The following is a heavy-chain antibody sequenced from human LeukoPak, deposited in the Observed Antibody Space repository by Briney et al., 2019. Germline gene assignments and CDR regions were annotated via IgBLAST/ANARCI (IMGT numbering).Heavy chain of an antibody. CDR1: GFAFSSQA. V-gene: IGHV3-23*01. CDR3: AKGIQLWFYFDL. CDR2: ISGSGGST. J-gene: IGHJ2*01. Sequence: PGGSLRLSCAASGFAFSSQAMGWVRQAPGKGLEWVSAISGSGGSTYYADSVKGRFTISRDNSKNTLYLQMNSLRAEDTAVYYCAKGIQLWFYFDLWGRGTLVTVSS. D-gene: IGHD5-18*01.